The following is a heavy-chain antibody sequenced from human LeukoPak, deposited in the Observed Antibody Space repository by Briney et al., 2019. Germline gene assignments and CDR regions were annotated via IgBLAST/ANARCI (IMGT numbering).Heavy chain of an antibody. CDR1: GYTFTGYY. J-gene: IGHJ4*02. CDR3: ARNGNYDFWSGYPYYFDY. V-gene: IGHV1-2*02. D-gene: IGHD3-3*01. CDR2: INPNSGGT. Sequence: GASVKVSCKASGYTFTGYYMHWVRQAPGQGLEWMGWINPNSGGTNYAQKFQGRVTMTRDTSISTAYMELSRLRSDDTAVYYCARNGNYDFWSGYPYYFDYWGQGTLVTVSS.